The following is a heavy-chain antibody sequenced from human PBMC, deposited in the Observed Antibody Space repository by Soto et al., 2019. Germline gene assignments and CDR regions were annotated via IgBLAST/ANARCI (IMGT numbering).Heavy chain of an antibody. CDR1: GYTFTSYG. V-gene: IGHV1-18*01. Sequence: QVHLVQSGAEVKKPGASVKVSCKASGYTFTSYGITWVRQAPGKGLEWMGWISAHNGNTDYAQQLQGRVIVTRDTATSTACMELRRLISDDAAVYYCARGRYGDYWGQGALVTVSS. J-gene: IGHJ4*02. D-gene: IGHD1-1*01. CDR3: ARGRYGDY. CDR2: ISAHNGNT.